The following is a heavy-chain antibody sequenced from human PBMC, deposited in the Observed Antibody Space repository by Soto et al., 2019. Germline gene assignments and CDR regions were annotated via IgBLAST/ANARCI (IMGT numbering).Heavy chain of an antibody. V-gene: IGHV3-21*01. CDR3: ARDRRYYDSSGYWESAFDI. Sequence: GGSLSLSCAASGFTFSSYSMNWVRQAPGKGLEWVSSISSSSSYIYYADSVKGRFTISRDNAKNSLYLQMNSLRAEDTAVYYCARDRRYYDSSGYWESAFDIWGQGTMVTVSS. D-gene: IGHD3-22*01. J-gene: IGHJ3*02. CDR2: ISSSSSYI. CDR1: GFTFSSYS.